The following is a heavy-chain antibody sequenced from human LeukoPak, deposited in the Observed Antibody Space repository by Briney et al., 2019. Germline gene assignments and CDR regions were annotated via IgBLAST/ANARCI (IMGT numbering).Heavy chain of an antibody. CDR1: AGSFSGYY. V-gene: IGHV4-34*01. CDR2: INHSGST. Sequence: SETLSLTCAVYAGSFSGYYWSWIRQPPGKGLEWIGEINHSGSTNYNPSLKSRVTISVDTSKNQFSLKLSSVTAADTAVYYCARLILWFGELLPDWGQGTLVTVSS. D-gene: IGHD3-10*01. CDR3: ARLILWFGELLPD. J-gene: IGHJ4*02.